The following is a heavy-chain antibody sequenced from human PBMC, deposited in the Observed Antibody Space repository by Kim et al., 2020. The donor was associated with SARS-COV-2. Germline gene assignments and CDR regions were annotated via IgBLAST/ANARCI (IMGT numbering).Heavy chain of an antibody. V-gene: IGHV3-23*01. D-gene: IGHD3-10*01. CDR3: AKGSAPPNRLLWFGELLGGMDV. Sequence: GGSLRLSCAASGFTFSSYAMSWVRQAPGKGLEWVSAISGSGGSTYYADSEKGRFTISRDNSKNTLYLQMNSLRAEDTAVYYCAKGSAPPNRLLWFGELLGGMDVWGQGTTVTVSS. J-gene: IGHJ6*02. CDR1: GFTFSSYA. CDR2: ISGSGGST.